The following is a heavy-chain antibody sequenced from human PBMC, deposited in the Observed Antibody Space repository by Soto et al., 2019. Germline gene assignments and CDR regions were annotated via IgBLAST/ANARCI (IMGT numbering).Heavy chain of an antibody. CDR1: GYTFTGYY. V-gene: IGHV1-2*02. CDR2: INPNSGGT. J-gene: IGHJ5*02. CDR3: FSGIAAAGPSWGVSNRFDP. Sequence: GASVKVSCKASGYTFTGYYMHWVRQAPGQGLEWMGWINPNSGGTNYAQKFQRRVTITRDTSISTAYMELRMLRSDDTAVYYCFSGIAAAGPSWGVSNRFDPWGQGTLVTVSS. D-gene: IGHD6-13*01.